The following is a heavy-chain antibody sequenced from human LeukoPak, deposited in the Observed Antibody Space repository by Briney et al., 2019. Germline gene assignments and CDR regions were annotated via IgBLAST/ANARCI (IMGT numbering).Heavy chain of an antibody. D-gene: IGHD3-10*01. Sequence: AGRSLRLSCAASGFTFSSYGMHWVRQAPGKGLEWVAVIWYDGSNKYYADSVKGRFTISRDNSKNTLYLQMNSLRAEDTAVYYCAKAARVSGVRGVSSYGMDVWGQGTTVTVSS. CDR2: IWYDGSNK. V-gene: IGHV3-33*06. J-gene: IGHJ6*02. CDR3: AKAARVSGVRGVSSYGMDV. CDR1: GFTFSSYG.